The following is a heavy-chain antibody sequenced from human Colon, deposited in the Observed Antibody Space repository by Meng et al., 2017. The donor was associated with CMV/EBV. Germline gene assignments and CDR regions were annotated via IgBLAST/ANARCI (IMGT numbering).Heavy chain of an antibody. Sequence: LTGAASGFTFDDYAMHWVRQAPGKGLEWVSLISWDGSSTYYGDSVKGRFTVSRDNSKNSLYLQMNSLRAEDTAFFYCAKDISKFQRGDFYFYGMDVWGQGTTVTVSS. CDR2: ISWDGSST. V-gene: IGHV3-43D*03. J-gene: IGHJ6*02. CDR3: AKDISKFQRGDFYFYGMDV. D-gene: IGHD2/OR15-2a*01. CDR1: GFTFDDYA.